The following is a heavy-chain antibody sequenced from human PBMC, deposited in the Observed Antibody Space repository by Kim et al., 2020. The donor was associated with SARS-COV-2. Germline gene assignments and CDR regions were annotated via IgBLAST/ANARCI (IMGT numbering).Heavy chain of an antibody. J-gene: IGHJ6*02. D-gene: IGHD3-9*01. CDR3: ARHMGYYKRTVYYYGMDV. Sequence: KSRVTQSVDTAKNQFSLKLSSVTAADTAVYYCARHMGYYKRTVYYYGMDVWGQGTTVTVSS. V-gene: IGHV4-39*01.